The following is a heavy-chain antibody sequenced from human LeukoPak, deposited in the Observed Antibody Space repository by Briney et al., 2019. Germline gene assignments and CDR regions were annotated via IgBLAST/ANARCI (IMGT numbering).Heavy chain of an antibody. J-gene: IGHJ5*02. CDR3: ARSIAAAGTWWFDP. D-gene: IGHD6-13*01. V-gene: IGHV1-18*04. CDR1: GYTFTSYG. CDR2: ISAYNGNT. Sequence: ASVKVSCKASGYTFTSYGISWVRQAPGQGLEWMGWISAYNGNTNYAQKLQGRVTVTTDTSTSTAYMELRSLRSDDTAVYYCARSIAAAGTWWFDPWGQGTLVTVSS.